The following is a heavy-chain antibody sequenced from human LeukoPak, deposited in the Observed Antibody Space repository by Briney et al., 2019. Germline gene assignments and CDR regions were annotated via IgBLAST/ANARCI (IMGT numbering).Heavy chain of an antibody. V-gene: IGHV3-23*01. CDR1: GLTFSTYA. CDR3: GKDLHFYVAMDV. D-gene: IGHD2/OR15-2a*01. CDR2: ISATGSTT. Sequence: AGGSLRLSCTASGLTFSTYALSWVRQTPGKGLEWLSVISATGSTTYYADSVRGRFTISRDNSKNTLYLQMNSLRVEDTALYYCGKDLHFYVAMDVWGQGTTVTVSS. J-gene: IGHJ6*02.